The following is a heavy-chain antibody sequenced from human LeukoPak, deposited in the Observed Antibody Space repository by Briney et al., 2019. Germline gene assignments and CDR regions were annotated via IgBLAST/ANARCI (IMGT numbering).Heavy chain of an antibody. V-gene: IGHV4-34*01. CDR2: INHSRST. CDR3: ARGIAYYDFWSGYYKRIKKQGYYYYMDV. D-gene: IGHD3-3*01. J-gene: IGHJ6*03. CDR1: GGSFSGYY. Sequence: PSETLSLTCAVYGGSFSGYYWSWIRQPPGKGLEWIGEINHSRSTNYNPSLKSRVTISVDTSKNQFSLKLSSVTAADTAVYYCARGIAYYDFWSGYYKRIKKQGYYYYMDVWGKGTTVTVSS.